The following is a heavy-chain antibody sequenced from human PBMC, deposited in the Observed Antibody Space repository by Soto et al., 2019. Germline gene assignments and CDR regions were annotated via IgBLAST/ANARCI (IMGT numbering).Heavy chain of an antibody. J-gene: IGHJ4*02. Sequence: QVQLVESGGGVVQPGRSLRLSCAASGFTFSSYCMHWVRQAPGKGLEWVAVISYDGSNNYYAASVKGRFTISRENSKNAVSLNMHRVSGGDTAVYYCAKSTGYGLGHWGQGTLVTVSS. CDR2: ISYDGSNN. V-gene: IGHV3-30*18. CDR3: AKSTGYGLGH. CDR1: GFTFSSYC. D-gene: IGHD2-15*01.